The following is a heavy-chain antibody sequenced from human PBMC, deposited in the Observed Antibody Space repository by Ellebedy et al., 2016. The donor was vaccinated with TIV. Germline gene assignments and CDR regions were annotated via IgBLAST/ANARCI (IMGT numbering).Heavy chain of an antibody. CDR3: AKDLFPSSSGPFDY. CDR1: GFTFDDHA. V-gene: IGHV3-9*01. D-gene: IGHD1-26*01. J-gene: IGHJ4*02. CDR2: INWNSGRI. Sequence: PGGSLRLSCAASGFTFDDHAMHWVRQAPGKGLEWVSGINWNSGRIEYADSVKGRFTISRDNAKNSLYLQMNSLRAEDTAVYYCAKDLFPSSSGPFDYWGQGTLVTVSS.